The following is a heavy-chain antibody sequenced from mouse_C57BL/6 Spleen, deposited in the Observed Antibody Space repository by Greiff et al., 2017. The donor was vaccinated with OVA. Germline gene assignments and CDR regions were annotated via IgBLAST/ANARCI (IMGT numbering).Heavy chain of an antibody. D-gene: IGHD2-4*01. CDR3: ARTGYYDYDGGFAY. CDR2: INPNNGGT. CDR1: GYTFTDYN. J-gene: IGHJ3*01. Sequence: VQLQQSGPELVKPGASVKMSCKASGYTFTDYNMHWVKQSHGKSLEWIGYINPNNGGTSYNQKFKGKATLTVNKSSSTAYMELRSLTSEESAVYYCARTGYYDYDGGFAYWGQGTLVTVSA. V-gene: IGHV1-22*01.